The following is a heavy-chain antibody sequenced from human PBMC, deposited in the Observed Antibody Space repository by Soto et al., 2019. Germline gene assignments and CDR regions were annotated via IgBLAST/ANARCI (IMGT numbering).Heavy chain of an antibody. J-gene: IGHJ3*02. CDR3: ARGFGNYDRGWDDAFDI. Sequence: GGSLRLSCAASGFTFSSYGMHWVRQAPGKGLEWVAVIWYDGSNKYYADSVKGRFTISRDNSKNTLYLQMNSLRAEDTAVYYCARGFGNYDRGWDDAFDIWGQGTMVTVSS. V-gene: IGHV3-33*01. D-gene: IGHD3-22*01. CDR2: IWYDGSNK. CDR1: GFTFSSYG.